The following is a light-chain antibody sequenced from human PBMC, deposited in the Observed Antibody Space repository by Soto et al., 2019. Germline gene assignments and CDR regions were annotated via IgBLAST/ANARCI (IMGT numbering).Light chain of an antibody. CDR3: GTWDSSISAVV. V-gene: IGLV1-51*01. J-gene: IGLJ3*02. CDR1: SSNIGDNY. CDR2: DNN. Sequence: QSVLTQPPSVSAAPGQKVTISCSGSSSNIGDNYVSWYQQLLAATPQLLIHDNNKHPPGIPDGFSGAKSDTTAALVITAGQHADEADDYCGTWDSSISAVVFGGGTKLTVL.